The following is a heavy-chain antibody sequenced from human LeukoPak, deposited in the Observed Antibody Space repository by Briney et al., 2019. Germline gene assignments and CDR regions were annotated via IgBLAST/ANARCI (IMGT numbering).Heavy chain of an antibody. CDR1: GGSFSGYY. D-gene: IGHD6-13*01. V-gene: IGHV4-34*01. J-gene: IGHJ4*02. CDR2: INHSGST. CDR3: ARFVRIGYSSSWYGGGSYFDY. Sequence: SETLSLTCAVYGGSFSGYYWSWIRQPPGKGLEWIGEINHSGSTNYNPSLKSRVTISVDTSKNQFSLKLSSVTAADTAVYYCARFVRIGYSSSWYGGGSYFDYWSRDPWSPSPQ.